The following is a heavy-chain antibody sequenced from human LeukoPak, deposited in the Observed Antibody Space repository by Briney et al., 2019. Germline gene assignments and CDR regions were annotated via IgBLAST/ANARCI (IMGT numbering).Heavy chain of an antibody. V-gene: IGHV4-30-2*01. CDR1: GGSISSGGYY. CDR3: ARDSKVPGSYWYFDL. D-gene: IGHD2-15*01. J-gene: IGHJ2*01. Sequence: PSETLSLTCTVSGGSISSGGYYWSWIRQPPGKGLEWIGYIYHSGSTYYNPSLKSRVTISVDRSKNQFSLKLSSVTAADTAVYYCARDSKVPGSYWYFDLWGRGTLVTVSS. CDR2: IYHSGST.